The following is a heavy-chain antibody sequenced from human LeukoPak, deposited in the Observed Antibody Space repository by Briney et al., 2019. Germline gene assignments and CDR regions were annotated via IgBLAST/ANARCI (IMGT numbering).Heavy chain of an antibody. CDR2: INSDGSST. CDR3: ARVQGCSGGTCYFHY. Sequence: GGSLRLSCAASGFTFINYWMVWVRQAPGKGLLWVSRINSDGSSTTYADSVKGRFTISRDNAKNTVYLQMNSLRAEDTAVYYCARVQGCSGGTCYFHYWGQGTLVTVSS. CDR1: GFTFINYW. J-gene: IGHJ4*02. V-gene: IGHV3-74*01. D-gene: IGHD2-15*01.